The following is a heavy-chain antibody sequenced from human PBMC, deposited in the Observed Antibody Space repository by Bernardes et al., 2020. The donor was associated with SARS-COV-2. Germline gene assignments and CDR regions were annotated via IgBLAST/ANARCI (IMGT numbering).Heavy chain of an antibody. Sequence: ASVKVSCKASGYTFTSYGISWVRQAPGQGLEWMGWISAYNGNTNYAQKLQGRVTMTTDTSTSTAYMELRSLRSDDTAVYYCARDQSTTVTTSYYYYYGMDVWGQGTTVTVSS. D-gene: IGHD4-4*01. CDR3: ARDQSTTVTTSYYYYYGMDV. V-gene: IGHV1-18*01. CDR2: ISAYNGNT. J-gene: IGHJ6*02. CDR1: GYTFTSYG.